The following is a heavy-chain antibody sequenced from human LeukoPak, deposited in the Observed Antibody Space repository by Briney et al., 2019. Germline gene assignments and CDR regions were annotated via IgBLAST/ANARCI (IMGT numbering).Heavy chain of an antibody. D-gene: IGHD3-22*01. CDR1: GFTFSSYA. CDR3: AKDNFEDYYDSSGPWDWFDP. V-gene: IGHV3-30*04. J-gene: IGHJ5*02. Sequence: PGRSLRLSCAASGFTFSSYAMHWVRQAPGKGLEWVAVISYDGSNKYYADSVKGRFTISRDNSKNTLYLQMNSLRAEDTAVYYCAKDNFEDYYDSSGPWDWFDPWGQGTLVTVSS. CDR2: ISYDGSNK.